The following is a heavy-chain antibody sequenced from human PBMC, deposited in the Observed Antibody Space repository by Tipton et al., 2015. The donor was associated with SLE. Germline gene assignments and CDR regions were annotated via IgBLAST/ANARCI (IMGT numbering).Heavy chain of an antibody. CDR3: ATAAGDY. CDR1: GGSISSGSYY. CDR2: IYYSGST. V-gene: IGHV4-61*01. J-gene: IGHJ4*02. Sequence: TLSLTCTVSGGSISSGSYYWSWIRPPPGKGLEWIGNIYYSGSTNYNPSLKIRVTISVDTSKNQFSLKLSSVTAADTAVYYCATAAGDYWGQGTLVTASS. D-gene: IGHD6-13*01.